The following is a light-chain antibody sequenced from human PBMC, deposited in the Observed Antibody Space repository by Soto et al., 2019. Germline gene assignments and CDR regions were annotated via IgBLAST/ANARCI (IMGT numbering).Light chain of an antibody. J-gene: IGKJ1*01. CDR1: QSVSSSF. V-gene: IGKV3-20*01. Sequence: EIVLTQSPGTLSLSPGERATLSCKASQSVSSSFFAWYQQKPGQAPRLLIYGTSNRATGIPDRFSGSGSGTDFNLSINRLEPEDFAVYYCQQYGSSPRTFGQGTKVEIK. CDR3: QQYGSSPRT. CDR2: GTS.